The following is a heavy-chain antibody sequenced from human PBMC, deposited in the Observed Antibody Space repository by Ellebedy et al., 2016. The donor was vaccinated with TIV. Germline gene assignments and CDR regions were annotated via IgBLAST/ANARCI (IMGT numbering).Heavy chain of an antibody. CDR3: AKGSSPYSSGWYGLYFDY. J-gene: IGHJ4*02. Sequence: GESLKISXAASGFTFSSYAMSWVRQAPGKGLEWVSAISGSSGSTYYADSVKGRFTISRDNSKNTLYLRMNSLRAEDTAVYYCAKGSSPYSSGWYGLYFDYWGQGTLVTVSS. CDR1: GFTFSSYA. CDR2: ISGSSGST. V-gene: IGHV3-23*01. D-gene: IGHD6-19*01.